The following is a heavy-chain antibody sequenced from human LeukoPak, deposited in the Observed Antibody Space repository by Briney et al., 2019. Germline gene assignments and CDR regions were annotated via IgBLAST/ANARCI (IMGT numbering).Heavy chain of an antibody. Sequence: ASVKVSCKTSGYTFTGYYMHWVRQAPGQGLEWMGWINPNSSVANYAQRFQGRVTMTTDTSITAADMELRWLTSDDTAVYYCARERGGNSPFDSWGQGTLVTVSS. V-gene: IGHV1-2*02. CDR2: INPNSSVA. CDR3: ARERGGNSPFDS. D-gene: IGHD4-23*01. CDR1: GYTFTGYY. J-gene: IGHJ4*02.